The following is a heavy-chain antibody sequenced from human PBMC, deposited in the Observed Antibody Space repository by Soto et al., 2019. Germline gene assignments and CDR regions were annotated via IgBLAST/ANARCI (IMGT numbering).Heavy chain of an antibody. D-gene: IGHD3-3*01. CDR2: VNTDNGDT. J-gene: IGHJ4*02. CDR1: GYTFTNYP. V-gene: IGHV1-3*04. Sequence: ASVKVSCKASGYTFTNYPLHWVRQAPGQRLGWMGWVNTDNGDTKYSQNFHGRVTITRETSATTAYMELSSLRSADTAVYYCARGRGSSIFGVARHYFDYWGQGALVTAPQ. CDR3: ARGRGSSIFGVARHYFDY.